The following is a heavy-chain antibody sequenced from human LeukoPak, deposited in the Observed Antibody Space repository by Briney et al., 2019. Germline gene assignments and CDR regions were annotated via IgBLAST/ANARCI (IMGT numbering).Heavy chain of an antibody. J-gene: IGHJ6*02. CDR3: ASSGYDPYYYYGMDV. V-gene: IGHV4-30-2*02. CDR2: IYHSGST. Sequence: PSQTLSLTCAVSGGSISSGGYSWSWIRQPPGKGLEWIGYIYHSGSTYYNPSLKSRVTISLDRSKNQFSLKLSSVTAADTAVYYCASSGYDPYYYYGMDVWGQGTTVTVSS. D-gene: IGHD5-12*01. CDR1: GGSISSGGYS.